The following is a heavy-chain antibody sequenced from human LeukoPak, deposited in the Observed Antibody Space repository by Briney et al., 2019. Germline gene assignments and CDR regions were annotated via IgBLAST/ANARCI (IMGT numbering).Heavy chain of an antibody. V-gene: IGHV1-2*02. CDR1: GYSFIVYH. J-gene: IGHJ4*02. Sequence: ASVKVSCKASGYSFIVYHMHWVRQAPGQGLEWMGWINPNSGDTNSAQKFQGRVTMTRDTSISTVYMELSRLTSDDTAVYYCARADWSMLEYWGQGTLVTVSS. CDR2: INPNSGDT. D-gene: IGHD1-1*01. CDR3: ARADWSMLEY.